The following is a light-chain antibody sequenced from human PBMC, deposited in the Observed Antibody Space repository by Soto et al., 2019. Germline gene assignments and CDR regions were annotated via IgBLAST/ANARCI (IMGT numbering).Light chain of an antibody. V-gene: IGKV3-15*01. J-gene: IGKJ1*01. Sequence: EVAMAQTPVTLSVSPGERATLSCRPSQRVNINLAWYQQKPGQAPMLLTYGASTRATGIPARFSGSGSGTEFSLTISSLQSEDFGVCYCQQYNNWPRTFGQGTKVDIK. CDR2: GAS. CDR1: QRVNIN. CDR3: QQYNNWPRT.